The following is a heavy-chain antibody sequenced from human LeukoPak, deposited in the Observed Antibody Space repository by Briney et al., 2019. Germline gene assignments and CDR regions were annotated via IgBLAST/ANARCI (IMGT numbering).Heavy chain of an antibody. Sequence: GGSLRLSCAASGFAFRDYYMDWVRQAPGKGLEWVAYISNSGAIIYYAESVKGRFTISRDNAKNSLYLQMNSLRAEDTALYYCARDLAMAGRDLDYWGQGTLVTVSS. J-gene: IGHJ4*02. CDR2: ISNSGAII. CDR3: ARDLAMAGRDLDY. V-gene: IGHV3-11*01. CDR1: GFAFRDYY. D-gene: IGHD6-19*01.